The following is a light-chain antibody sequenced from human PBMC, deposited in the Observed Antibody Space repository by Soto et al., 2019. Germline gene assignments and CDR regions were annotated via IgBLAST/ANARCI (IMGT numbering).Light chain of an antibody. CDR2: EDS. J-gene: IGLJ1*01. CDR3: CSYAGSSTFV. Sequence: QSALTQPASVSGSPGQSITISCTGTSSDVGSYNLVSWYQQHPGKAPKLMIYEDSKRPSGVSNRFSGSQSGNTASLTISGLQDEDEADYYCCSYAGSSTFVFGNGTKLTVL. V-gene: IGLV2-23*02. CDR1: SSDVGSYNL.